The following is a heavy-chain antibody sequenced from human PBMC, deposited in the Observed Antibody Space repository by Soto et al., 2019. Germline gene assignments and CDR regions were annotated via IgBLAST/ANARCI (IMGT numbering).Heavy chain of an antibody. Sequence: QVQLVQSGAEVKKPGSSVKVSCKASGGTFSSYALSWGRQAPGQGLEWMGGIIPIFGTANYAQKFQGRVTITADESTSTAYMELSSRRCEDTAVYYCAWEGKPGTSRKNAAFDIWGQGTMVTVSS. J-gene: IGHJ3*02. CDR2: IIPIFGTA. CDR3: AWEGKPGTSRKNAAFDI. D-gene: IGHD2-2*01. CDR1: GGTFSSYA. V-gene: IGHV1-69*01.